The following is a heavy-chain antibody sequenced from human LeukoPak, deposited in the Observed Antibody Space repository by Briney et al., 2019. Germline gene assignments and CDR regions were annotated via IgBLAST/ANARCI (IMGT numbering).Heavy chain of an antibody. CDR2: IYSGGST. D-gene: IGHD1-1*01. CDR3: AKVWRGNYYDY. Sequence: GGSLRLSCAASGFTVSSNYMSWVRQAPGKGLEWVAVIYSGGSTYYDDSVRGRFTISRDNSKNTLYLQMNGLRAEDTAGYYCAKVWRGNYYDYWGQGTLVTVSS. V-gene: IGHV3-66*01. J-gene: IGHJ4*02. CDR1: GFTVSSNY.